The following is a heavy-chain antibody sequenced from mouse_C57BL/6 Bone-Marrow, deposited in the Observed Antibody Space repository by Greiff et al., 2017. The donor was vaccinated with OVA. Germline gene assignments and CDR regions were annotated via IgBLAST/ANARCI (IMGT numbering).Heavy chain of an antibody. CDR1: GFSLTSYG. CDR2: IWSGGST. V-gene: IGHV2-2*01. CDR3: ARLGVPYAMDY. Sequence: VMLVESGPGLVQPSQCLSITCTVSGFSLTSYGVHWVRQSPGKGLEWLGVIWSGGSTDYNAAFISRLSISKDNSKSQVFFKMNSLQADDTAIYYCARLGVPYAMDYWGQGTSVTVSS. J-gene: IGHJ4*01.